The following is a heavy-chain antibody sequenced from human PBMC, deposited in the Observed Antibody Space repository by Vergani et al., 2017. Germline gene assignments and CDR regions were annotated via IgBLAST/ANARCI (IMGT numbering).Heavy chain of an antibody. CDR3: AREVGAAGRGGGVDY. V-gene: IGHV3-66*02. Sequence: EVQLVESGGGLVQPGGSLRLSCAASGFTVSSNYMSWVRQAPGKGLEWVSVIYSGGSTYYADSVKGRFTISRDNSKNTLYLQMNSLRAEDTAVYYCAREVGAAGRGGGVDYWGQGTLVTVSS. CDR2: IYSGGST. J-gene: IGHJ4*02. CDR1: GFTVSSNY. D-gene: IGHD6-13*01.